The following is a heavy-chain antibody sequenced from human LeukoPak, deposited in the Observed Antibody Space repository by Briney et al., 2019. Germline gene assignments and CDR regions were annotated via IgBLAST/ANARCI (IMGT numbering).Heavy chain of an antibody. CDR1: GGSISSYY. CDR2: IYTSGST. Sequence: SETLSLTCTVSGGSISSYYWSWIRQPPGKGLEWIGYIYTSGSTNYNPSLKSRVTISVDTSKNQFSLKLSSVTAADTAVYYCARLNCGGDCPFDYWGQGTLVTVSS. CDR3: ARLNCGGDCPFDY. V-gene: IGHV4-4*09. D-gene: IGHD2-21*02. J-gene: IGHJ4*02.